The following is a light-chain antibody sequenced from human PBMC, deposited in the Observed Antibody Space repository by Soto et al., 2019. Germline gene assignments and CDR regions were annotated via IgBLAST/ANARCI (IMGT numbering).Light chain of an antibody. J-gene: IGKJ1*01. CDR3: QQYSHWPT. V-gene: IGKV3-15*01. Sequence: EVVMTRSPATLSVSPGERATLSCRASQSVSTNLAWYQQRPGQAPRLLIYGASTRASGFPARFSGSGSGTEFILTISSLQSEDFAVYYCQQYSHWPTFGQGTKVEIK. CDR1: QSVSTN. CDR2: GAS.